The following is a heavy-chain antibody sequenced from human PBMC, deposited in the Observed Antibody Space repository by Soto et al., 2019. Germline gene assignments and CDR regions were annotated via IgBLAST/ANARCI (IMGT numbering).Heavy chain of an antibody. D-gene: IGHD3-9*01. J-gene: IGHJ4*02. CDR2: SRNKDHSYSR. Sequence: GVSLQVSCAASGFTLSDHYMDWVRQAPGKGLEWVARSRNKDHSYSREYAASVKGRSTISRDDSKNSLYLQMSSLKAEDTAVYYGVSGDWSFDSWSQGTGVTVCS. V-gene: IGHV3-72*01. CDR1: GFTLSDHY. CDR3: VSGDWSFDS.